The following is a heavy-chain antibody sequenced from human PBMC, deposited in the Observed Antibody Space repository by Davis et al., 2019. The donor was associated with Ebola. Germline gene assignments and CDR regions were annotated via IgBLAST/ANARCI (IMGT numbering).Heavy chain of an antibody. Sequence: GESLKISCAASGFTFSSYAMSWVRQAPGKGLVWVSRINSDGSSTSYADSVKGRFTISRDNAKNTLYLQMNSLRAEDTALYYCAKDLSGDTASPTLDYWGQGTLVTVSS. CDR2: INSDGSST. CDR1: GFTFSSYA. J-gene: IGHJ4*02. CDR3: AKDLSGDTASPTLDY. D-gene: IGHD5-18*01. V-gene: IGHV3-74*01.